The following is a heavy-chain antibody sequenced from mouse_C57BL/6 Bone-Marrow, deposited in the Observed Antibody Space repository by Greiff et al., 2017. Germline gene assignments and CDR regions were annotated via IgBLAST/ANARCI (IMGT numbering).Heavy chain of an antibody. CDR2: INPSNGGT. D-gene: IGHD1-1*02. J-gene: IGHJ3*01. CDR3: TRSGYGGFAY. Sequence: QVHVKQSGAELVKPGASVKLSCKASGYTFTSYYMYWVKQRPRQGLEWIGGINPSNGGTNFNEKFKSKATLTADKSSNTAYMQLSSLTSEDSAVYYCTRSGYGGFAYWGQGTLVTVSA. CDR1: GYTFTSYY. V-gene: IGHV1-53*01.